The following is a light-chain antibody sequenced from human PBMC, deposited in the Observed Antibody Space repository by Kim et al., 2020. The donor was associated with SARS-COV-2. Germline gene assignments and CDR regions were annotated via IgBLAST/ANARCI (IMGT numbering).Light chain of an antibody. CDR2: GKN. Sequence: VALGQKVRIKCQGDSLRSYYATWYQQKPGQAPILLIYGKNNRPSGIPDRFSGSSSGNTASLTITGTQAGDEADYYCNSRDTNDIVLFGGGTKLTVL. J-gene: IGLJ2*01. CDR3: NSRDTNDIVL. V-gene: IGLV3-19*01. CDR1: SLRSYY.